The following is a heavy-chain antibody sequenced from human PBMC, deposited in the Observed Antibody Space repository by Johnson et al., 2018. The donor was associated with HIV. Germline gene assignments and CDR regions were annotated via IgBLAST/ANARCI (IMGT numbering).Heavy chain of an antibody. V-gene: IGHV3-30-3*01. CDR2: ISYDGSHK. J-gene: IGHJ3*01. CDR3: ARDRELLRADDAFDV. Sequence: QVQLVESGGGVVQPGRSLRLSCAASAFTLTNYAIHWVRQAPGKGLEWVAVISYDGSHKFYADSVKGRFTISRDHSKNTLYLQMNSLRAEDTAVYYCARDRELLRADDAFDVWGQGTMVTVSS. D-gene: IGHD1-26*01. CDR1: AFTLTNYA.